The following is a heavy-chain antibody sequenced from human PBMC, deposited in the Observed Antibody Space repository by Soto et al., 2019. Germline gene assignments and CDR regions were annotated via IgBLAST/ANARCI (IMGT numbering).Heavy chain of an antibody. J-gene: IGHJ5*02. CDR1: GFTFSNYG. CDR3: ARGSYPQLLSRYNWFDP. V-gene: IGHV3-33*01. D-gene: IGHD2-2*01. Sequence: PGGSLRLSCAASGFTFSNYGMHWVRQAPGKGLEWVALIWYDGSNKYYADSVKGRFTISRDNSKNTLYLQMNSLRVEDTAVYYCARGSYPQLLSRYNWFDPWGQGTLVTVSS. CDR2: IWYDGSNK.